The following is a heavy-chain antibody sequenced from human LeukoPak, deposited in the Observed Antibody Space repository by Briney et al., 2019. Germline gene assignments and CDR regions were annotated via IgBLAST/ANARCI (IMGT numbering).Heavy chain of an antibody. J-gene: IGHJ4*02. CDR3: ARRMVRGVIDY. Sequence: GESLKISCKGSGYSFASYWIGWVRQMPGKGLGLMGIIYPGDSDTRYSPSFQGQVTISADKSINTAYLQWSSLKASDTAMYYCARRMVRGVIDYWGQGTLVTVSS. D-gene: IGHD3-10*01. CDR1: GYSFASYW. V-gene: IGHV5-51*01. CDR2: IYPGDSDT.